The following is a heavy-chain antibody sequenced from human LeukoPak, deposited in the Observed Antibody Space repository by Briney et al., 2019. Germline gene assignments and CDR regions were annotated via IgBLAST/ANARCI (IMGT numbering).Heavy chain of an antibody. CDR1: GYTFTGYY. CDR3: ARVAVAGTEWFDP. J-gene: IGHJ5*02. CDR2: INPNSGGT. V-gene: IGHV1-2*02. Sequence: ASVKVSCKASGYTFTGYYLHWVRQAPGQGLEWMGWINPNSGGTNYAQKFQGRVTVTRDTSISTAYMELSRLRSDDTAVYYCARVAVAGTEWFDPWGQGTLVTVSS. D-gene: IGHD6-19*01.